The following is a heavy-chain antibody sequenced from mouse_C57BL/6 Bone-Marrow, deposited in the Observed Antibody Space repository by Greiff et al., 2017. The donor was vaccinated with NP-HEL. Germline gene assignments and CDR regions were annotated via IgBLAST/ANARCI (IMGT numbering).Heavy chain of an antibody. CDR1: GFTFSSYA. Sequence: EVKLMESGGGLVKPGGSLKLSCAASGFTFSSYAMSWVRQTPEKRLEWVATISDGGSYTYYPDNVKGRFTISRDNAKNNLYLQMSHLKSEDTAMSYCARGGTTVVATRYFDVWGTGTTVTVSS. J-gene: IGHJ1*03. CDR3: ARGGTTVVATRYFDV. D-gene: IGHD1-1*01. CDR2: ISDGGSYT. V-gene: IGHV5-4*03.